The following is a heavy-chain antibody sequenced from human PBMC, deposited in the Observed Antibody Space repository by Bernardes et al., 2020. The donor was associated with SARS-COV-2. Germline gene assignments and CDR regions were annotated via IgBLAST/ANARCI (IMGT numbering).Heavy chain of an antibody. Sequence: GSLRLSCAASGFTFSSSWMHWVRQAPGKGLLWVSRIKMDGSSTNYADSVKGRFTISRDNAKNTLYLQMNSLRAEDTAVYYCARDLGYCTNGVCSPWGRGTLVTVSS. D-gene: IGHD2-8*01. CDR2: IKMDGSST. CDR1: GFTFSSSW. J-gene: IGHJ4*01. CDR3: ARDLGYCTNGVCSP. V-gene: IGHV3-74*01.